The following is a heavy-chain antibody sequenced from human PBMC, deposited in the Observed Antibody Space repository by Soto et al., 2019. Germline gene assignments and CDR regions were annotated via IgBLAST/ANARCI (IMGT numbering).Heavy chain of an antibody. CDR2: LNPSGGST. CDR1: GYTFTSYY. V-gene: IGHV1-46*01. Sequence: SVKVSCKASGYTFTSYYMPWVRQAPGQGLEWMVILNPSGGSTSYAQKFQGRVTMTRDTSTSTVYMELSSLRSEDTAVYYCARGPHALVVVPPTYYFDYWGQGTLVTVSS. D-gene: IGHD3-22*01. J-gene: IGHJ4*02. CDR3: ARGPHALVVVPPTYYFDY.